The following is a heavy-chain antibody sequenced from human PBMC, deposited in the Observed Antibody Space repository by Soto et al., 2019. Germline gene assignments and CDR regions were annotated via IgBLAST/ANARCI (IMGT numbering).Heavy chain of an antibody. CDR2: IKQDGSEK. V-gene: IGHV3-7*03. CDR3: AKDIAVAGVDAFDI. CDR1: GFTFSNYW. J-gene: IGHJ3*02. D-gene: IGHD6-19*01. Sequence: GGSLRLSCAASGFTFSNYWMSWVRQAPGKGLEWVANIKQDGSEKYYVDSVKGRFTISRDNAKSSLYLQMNSLRAEDTALYYCAKDIAVAGVDAFDIWGQGTMVTVSS.